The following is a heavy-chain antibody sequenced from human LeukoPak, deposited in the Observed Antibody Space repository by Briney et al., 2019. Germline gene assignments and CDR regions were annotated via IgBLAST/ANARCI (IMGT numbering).Heavy chain of an antibody. CDR2: INHSGST. Sequence: SETLSLTCAVYGGPFSGYYWSWIRQPPGKGLEWIGEINHSGSTNYNPSLKSRVTVSVDTSKNQFSLKLSSVTAADTAVYYCARGHGPDIVVVPAAYYYMDVWGKGTTVTVSS. V-gene: IGHV4-34*01. J-gene: IGHJ6*03. D-gene: IGHD2-2*01. CDR1: GGPFSGYY. CDR3: ARGHGPDIVVVPAAYYYMDV.